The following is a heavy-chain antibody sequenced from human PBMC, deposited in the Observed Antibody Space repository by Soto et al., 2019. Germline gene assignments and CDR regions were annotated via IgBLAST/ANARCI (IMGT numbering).Heavy chain of an antibody. CDR1: GGSIRSGDYY. CDR3: QKTAYDILTGRTPANWFDP. CDR2: IYYSGST. J-gene: IGHJ5*02. D-gene: IGHD3-9*01. V-gene: IGHV4-30-4*01. Sequence: SETLSLTCTVSGGSIRSGDYYWSWMRQPPGKGLEWIGYIYYSGSTYYNPSLKSRVTISVDTSKNQFSLKLSSVTAADTVFYFRQKTAYDILTGRTPANWFDPWGQGTLVTVSS.